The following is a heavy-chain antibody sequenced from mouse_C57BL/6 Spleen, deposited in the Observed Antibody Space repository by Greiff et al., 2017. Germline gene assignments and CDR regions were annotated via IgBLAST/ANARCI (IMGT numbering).Heavy chain of an antibody. CDR1: GFTFSDYG. V-gene: IGHV5-17*01. D-gene: IGHD1-1*01. CDR3: ASLITTGYFDV. Sequence: EVKVVESGGGLVKPGGSLKLSCAASGFTFSDYGMHWVRQAPEKGLEWVAYISSGSSTIYYADTVKGRFTISRDNAKNTLFLQMTSLRSEDTAMYYCASLITTGYFDVWGTGTTVTVSS. J-gene: IGHJ1*03. CDR2: ISSGSSTI.